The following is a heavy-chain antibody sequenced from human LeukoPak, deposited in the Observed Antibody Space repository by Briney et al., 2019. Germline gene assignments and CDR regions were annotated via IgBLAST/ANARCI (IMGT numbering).Heavy chain of an antibody. CDR1: GFTFSSYW. D-gene: IGHD6-19*01. CDR3: AKEPSSTSSVSYNWFDS. V-gene: IGHV3-74*01. J-gene: IGHJ5*01. Sequence: GGSLRLSCAASGFTFSSYWMHWVRQAPGKGLAWVSRINSDGSMTNYADSVEGRFTISRDNAKNTLYLQMNSLRADDTALYYCAKEPSSTSSVSYNWFDSWGQGSLVTVSS. CDR2: INSDGSMT.